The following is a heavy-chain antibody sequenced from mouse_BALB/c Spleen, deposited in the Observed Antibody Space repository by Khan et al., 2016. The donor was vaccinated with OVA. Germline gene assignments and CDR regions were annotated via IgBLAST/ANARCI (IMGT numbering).Heavy chain of an antibody. CDR1: GYTFTNYG. Sequence: QIQLVQSGPELKKPGETVKISCTASGYTFTNYGMNWVKQAPGKGLKWMGWINTYTGEPKYVDDFKGRFAFSLETSASTAYLQFHNLKDEDTATTFCSCGGYWYFDVWGAGTTVTVSS. V-gene: IGHV9-3-1*01. CDR3: SCGGYWYFDV. J-gene: IGHJ1*01. D-gene: IGHD1-1*02. CDR2: INTYTGEP.